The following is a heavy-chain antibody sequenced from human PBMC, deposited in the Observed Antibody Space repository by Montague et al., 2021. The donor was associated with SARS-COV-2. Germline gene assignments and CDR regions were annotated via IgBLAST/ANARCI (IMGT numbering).Heavy chain of an antibody. Sequence: SLRLSCAASGFDFFNFDMAWVRQAPGRGLEWLSDISSIGATILYADSLKGRFTISRDNIQKSLYLQMNSLRAEDTAVYYCATNKYCTLHDCLHGRHYFDHWGQGTLVTVSS. J-gene: IGHJ4*02. D-gene: IGHD2-8*01. V-gene: IGHV3-48*03. CDR1: GFDFFNFD. CDR3: ATNKYCTLHDCLHGRHYFDH. CDR2: ISSIGATI.